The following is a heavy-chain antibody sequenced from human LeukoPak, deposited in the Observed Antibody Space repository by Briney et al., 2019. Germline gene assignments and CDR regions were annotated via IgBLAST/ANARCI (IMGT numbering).Heavy chain of an antibody. Sequence: ASVKVSCKASGYTFTGYYMHWVRQAPGQGLEWMGRINPNSGGTNYAQKFQGRVTMTRDTSISTAYMELSRLRSDDTAVYYCARGETDYYDSSGYWLIWGQGTMVTVSS. CDR2: INPNSGGT. CDR3: ARGETDYYDSSGYWLI. J-gene: IGHJ3*02. D-gene: IGHD3-22*01. CDR1: GYTFTGYY. V-gene: IGHV1-2*06.